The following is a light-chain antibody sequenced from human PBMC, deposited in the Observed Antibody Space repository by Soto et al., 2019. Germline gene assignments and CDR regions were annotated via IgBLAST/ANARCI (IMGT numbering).Light chain of an antibody. J-gene: IGKJ5*01. V-gene: IGKV3-20*01. CDR1: QSVASNS. Sequence: EIVLTQFPGTLSLSPGERAILSCRASQSVASNSLAWYQQKVGRAPRVLIYGASNRATGVPDRFSGSGSGTDFTLTITRLEPEDFAVYFCQQYGSSPRTFGRGTRLEIK. CDR2: GAS. CDR3: QQYGSSPRT.